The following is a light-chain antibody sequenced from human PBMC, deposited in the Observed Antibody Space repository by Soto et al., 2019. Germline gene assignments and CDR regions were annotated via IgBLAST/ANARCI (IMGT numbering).Light chain of an antibody. Sequence: EIVLTQSPATLSLSPGERATLSCRAGQSISTSSLAWYRQKPGQAPRLLIYGAFNRATGIPDRFSGGGSGTDFTLTITRLEPEDFAVYYCQYYGNSPLTFGQGTKVDIK. CDR1: QSISTSS. V-gene: IGKV3-20*01. CDR3: QYYGNSPLT. J-gene: IGKJ1*01. CDR2: GAF.